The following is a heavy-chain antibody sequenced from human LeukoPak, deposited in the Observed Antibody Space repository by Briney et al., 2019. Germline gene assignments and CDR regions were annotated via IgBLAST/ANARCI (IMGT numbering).Heavy chain of an antibody. CDR1: GFTFSSYG. CDR2: ISYDGSNK. Sequence: GGSLRLSCAASGFTFSSYGMHWVRQAPGKGLEWVAVISYDGSNKYYADSVKGRFTISRDNSKNTLYLQMNSLRAGDTAVYYCAKAVDTAMVTGDYWGQGTLVTVSS. CDR3: AKAVDTAMVTGDY. V-gene: IGHV3-30*18. D-gene: IGHD5-18*01. J-gene: IGHJ4*02.